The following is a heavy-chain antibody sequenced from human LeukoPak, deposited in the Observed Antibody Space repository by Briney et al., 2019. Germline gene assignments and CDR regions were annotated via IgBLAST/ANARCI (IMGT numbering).Heavy chain of an antibody. V-gene: IGHV3-30*02. CDR2: IRYDGSNK. D-gene: IGHD2-2*01. Sequence: GGSRRLSCAASGFTFSSYGMHWVRQAPGKGLEWVAFIRYDGSNKYYADSVKGRFTISRDNSKNTLYLQMNSLRAEDTAVYYCAKDRIVVVPAALDYWGQGTLVTVSS. J-gene: IGHJ4*02. CDR1: GFTFSSYG. CDR3: AKDRIVVVPAALDY.